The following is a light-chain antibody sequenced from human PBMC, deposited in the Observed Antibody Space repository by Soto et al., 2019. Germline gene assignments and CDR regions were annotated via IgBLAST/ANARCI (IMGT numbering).Light chain of an antibody. J-gene: IGKJ1*01. CDR2: WAS. CDR3: QQYYSTPHWT. V-gene: IGKV4-1*01. CDR1: QSVLYSSNNKNY. Sequence: DIVMTQSPDSLAVSLVERATINCKSSQSVLYSSNNKNYLAWYQQKPGQPPKLLIYWASTRESGVPDRFSGSGSGTDFTLTISSLQAEDVAVYYCQQYYSTPHWTFGQGTKVDIK.